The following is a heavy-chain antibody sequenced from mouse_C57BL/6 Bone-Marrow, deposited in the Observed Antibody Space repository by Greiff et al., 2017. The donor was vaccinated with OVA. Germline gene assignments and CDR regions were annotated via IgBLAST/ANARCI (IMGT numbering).Heavy chain of an antibody. CDR1: DSEVFPIAY. CDR3: ASYSNCYYYAMDY. Sequence: QVQLQQSGSELRSPGSSVKLSCKDFDSEVFPIAYMSWVRQKPGHGFEWIGGILPSIGRTIYGEKFEDKATLDADTLSNTAYLELNSLTSEDSAIYYCASYSNCYYYAMDYWGQGTSVTVPS. V-gene: IGHV15-2*01. D-gene: IGHD2-5*01. CDR2: ILPSIGRT. J-gene: IGHJ4*01.